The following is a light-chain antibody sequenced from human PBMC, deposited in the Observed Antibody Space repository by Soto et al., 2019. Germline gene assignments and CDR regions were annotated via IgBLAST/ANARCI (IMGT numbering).Light chain of an antibody. J-gene: IGKJ2*01. CDR3: QQSVSPPYT. V-gene: IGKV1-39*01. CDR1: QSLTSH. CDR2: AAS. Sequence: DIQMTQSPSSLSASAGDRVTITCRASQSLTSHLTWYQQKPGEAPKLLIYAASSLHSGVPSRFSGSGSGTDFTLTITSLQPEDFATYFCQQSVSPPYTFGQGTKLEIK.